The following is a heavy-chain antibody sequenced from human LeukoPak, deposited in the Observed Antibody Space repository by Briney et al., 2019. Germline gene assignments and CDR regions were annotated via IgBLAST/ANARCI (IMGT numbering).Heavy chain of an antibody. CDR2: ISANNGNT. V-gene: IGHV1-18*01. Sequence: ASVKVSCKASGYTFTSYGISWVRQAPEQGLEWMGWISANNGNTNYAQELQGRVTMTTDTSTSTAYMELRSLRSDDTAVYYCARGIQLWLLWDYWGQGTLVTVSS. D-gene: IGHD5-18*01. CDR1: GYTFTSYG. J-gene: IGHJ4*02. CDR3: ARGIQLWLLWDY.